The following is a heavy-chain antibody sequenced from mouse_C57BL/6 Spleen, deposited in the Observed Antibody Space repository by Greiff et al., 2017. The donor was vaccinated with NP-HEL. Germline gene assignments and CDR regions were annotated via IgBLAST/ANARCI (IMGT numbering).Heavy chain of an antibody. CDR2: ISDGGSYT. V-gene: IGHV5-4*01. CDR3: ARDEDSNYGYYFDY. CDR1: GFTFSSYA. Sequence: DVHLVESGGGLVKPGGSLKLSCAASGFTFSSYAMSWVRQTPEKRLEWVATISDGGSYTYYPDNVKGRFTISRDNAKNNLYMQMSHLKSEDTAMYYCARDEDSNYGYYFDYWGQGTTLTVSS. J-gene: IGHJ2*01. D-gene: IGHD2-5*01.